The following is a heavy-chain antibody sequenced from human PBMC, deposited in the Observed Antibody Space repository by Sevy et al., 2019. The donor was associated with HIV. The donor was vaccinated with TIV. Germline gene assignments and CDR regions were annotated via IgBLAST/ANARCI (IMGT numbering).Heavy chain of an antibody. CDR2: ISGSGGRT. Sequence: GGSLRLSCAASGFTFSSFAMTWVRQPPGKGLEWVSAISGSGGRTYYVDSVKGRFTISRDNSKNTVSLQMNSLRVEDTAVYYCAKDRVSTESFFDYWGQGILVTVSS. J-gene: IGHJ4*02. CDR1: GFTFSSFA. D-gene: IGHD3-9*01. V-gene: IGHV3-23*01. CDR3: AKDRVSTESFFDY.